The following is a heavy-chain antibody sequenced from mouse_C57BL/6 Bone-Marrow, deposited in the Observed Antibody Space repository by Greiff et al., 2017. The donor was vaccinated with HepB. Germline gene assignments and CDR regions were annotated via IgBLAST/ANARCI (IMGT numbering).Heavy chain of an antibody. Sequence: QVQLQQPGAELVMPGASVKLSCKASGYTFTSYWMHWVKQRPGQGLEWIGEIDPSDSYTNYNQKFKGKSTLTVDKSSSTAYMQLSSLTSEDSAVYDCATLWLRNYWGPGTPITVSS. CDR2: IDPSDSYT. CDR1: GYTFTSYW. J-gene: IGHJ2*01. CDR3: ATLWLRNY. V-gene: IGHV1-69*01. D-gene: IGHD2-2*01.